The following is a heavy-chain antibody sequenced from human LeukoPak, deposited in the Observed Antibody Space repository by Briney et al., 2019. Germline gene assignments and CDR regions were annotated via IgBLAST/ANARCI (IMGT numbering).Heavy chain of an antibody. CDR3: ARDYYDSSGYV. V-gene: IGHV3-7*01. J-gene: IGHJ4*02. D-gene: IGHD3-22*01. CDR1: GFHFISYW. CDR2: IERDGSEK. Sequence: GGSLRLSCAASGFHFISYWMSWVRQAPGKGLEWVAHIERDGSEKYYVDSVEGRFTISRDNGENSIYLQMNSLRAEDTAVYYCARDYYDSSGYVWGQGTLVTVSS.